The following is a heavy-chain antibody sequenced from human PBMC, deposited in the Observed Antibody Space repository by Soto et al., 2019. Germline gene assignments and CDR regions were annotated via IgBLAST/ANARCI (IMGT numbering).Heavy chain of an antibody. Sequence: EVQLVESWGGLVQPGGSLRLSCAASGFTVSSYAMHWVRQAPGKGLEYVSAISSNGGSTYYANSVKGRFTISRDNSKNTLYLQMGSLRAEDMAVYYCARGPIYGGNSFQHWGQGTLVTVSS. CDR2: ISSNGGST. CDR3: ARGPIYGGNSFQH. D-gene: IGHD4-17*01. CDR1: GFTVSSYA. V-gene: IGHV3-64*01. J-gene: IGHJ1*01.